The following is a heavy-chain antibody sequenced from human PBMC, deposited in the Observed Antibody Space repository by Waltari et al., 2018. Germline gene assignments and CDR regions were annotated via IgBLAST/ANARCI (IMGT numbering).Heavy chain of an antibody. D-gene: IGHD3-10*01. CDR2: IIPILGIA. V-gene: IGHV1-69*10. CDR3: ARETYDYGSGGYYYYYYMDV. J-gene: IGHJ6*03. CDR1: GGTFSSYA. Sequence: QVQLVQSGAEVKKPGSSVKVSCKASGGTFSSYAISWVRQAPGHGLEWMGGIIPILGIANYAQKFQGRVTITADKSTSTAYMELSSLRSEDTAVYYCARETYDYGSGGYYYYYYMDVWGKGTTVTVSS.